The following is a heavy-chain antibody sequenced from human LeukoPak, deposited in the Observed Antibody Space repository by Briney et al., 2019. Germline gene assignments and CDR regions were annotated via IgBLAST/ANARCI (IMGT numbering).Heavy chain of an antibody. V-gene: IGHV3-33*01. J-gene: IGHJ4*02. D-gene: IGHD6-13*01. CDR2: IWYDGSNK. Sequence: PGRSLRLSCAASGFTFSSYGVHWVRQAPGKGLEWVAVIWYDGSNKYYADSVKGRFTISRDNSKNTLYLQTNSLRAEDTAVYYCAREFTSIAAAGTDSSGWYPSFDYWGQGTLVTVSS. CDR3: AREFTSIAAAGTDSSGWYPSFDY. CDR1: GFTFSSYG.